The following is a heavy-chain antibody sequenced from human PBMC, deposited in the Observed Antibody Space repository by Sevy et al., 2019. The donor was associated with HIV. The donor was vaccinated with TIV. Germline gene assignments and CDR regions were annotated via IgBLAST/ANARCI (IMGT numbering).Heavy chain of an antibody. CDR1: GLTLSSQW. CDR2: INSDGTNT. V-gene: IGHV3-74*01. CDR3: SRSLAGTRNAFDL. Sequence: RGSLRLSCAAAGLTLSSQWMHWVRQAPGKGLVRVSRINSDGTNTNYADSVKGRFTISRYDAKNTVYLQMNSLGVDDTALYYRSRSLAGTRNAFDLWGQGTAVIVSS. D-gene: IGHD2-15*01. J-gene: IGHJ3*01.